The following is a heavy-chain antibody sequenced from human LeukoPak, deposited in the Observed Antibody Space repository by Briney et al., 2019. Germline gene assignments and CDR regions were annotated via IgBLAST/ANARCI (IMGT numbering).Heavy chain of an antibody. CDR3: ANFGAYDSSGYYYWYFDL. J-gene: IGHJ2*01. D-gene: IGHD3-22*01. CDR2: ISGSGGST. V-gene: IGHV3-23*01. CDR1: GFTFSSYG. Sequence: GGSLRLSCAASGFTFSSYGMSWVRQAPGKGLEWVSAISGSGGSTCYADSVKGRFTISRDNSKNTLYLQVNSLRAEDTAVYYCANFGAYDSSGYYYWYFDLWGRGTLVTVSS.